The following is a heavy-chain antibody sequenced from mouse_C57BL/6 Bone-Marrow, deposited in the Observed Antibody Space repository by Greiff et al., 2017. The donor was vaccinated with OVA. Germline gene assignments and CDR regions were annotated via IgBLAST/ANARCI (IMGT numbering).Heavy chain of an antibody. V-gene: IGHV1-9*01. CDR3: ARRGGCYYFEY. J-gene: IGHJ2*01. CDR2: TLPGCGST. Sequence: VHLVESGAELLKSGASVKLSCKATGYTFTGYWIEWVKQRPGHGLEWIGETLPGCGSTNYNEKFKGKATLTADKSSNTAYMQLSSLTTEDSAIYYCARRGGCYYFEYWGQGTTPTVSS. CDR1: GYTFTGYW.